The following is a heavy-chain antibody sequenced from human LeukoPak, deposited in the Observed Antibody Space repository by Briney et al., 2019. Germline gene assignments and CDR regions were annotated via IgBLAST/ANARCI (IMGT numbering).Heavy chain of an antibody. CDR3: ARADYGSGSFNPFDY. CDR1: GFTFSSYE. Sequence: PWGSLRLSCAASGFTFSSYEMNWVRQAPGKGLEWVSYITSGSTTYYADSVKGRFTISRDNAKNSLYLQMNSLRAEDTAVYYCARADYGSGSFNPFDYWGQGTLGTLSS. CDR2: ITSGSTT. D-gene: IGHD3-10*01. J-gene: IGHJ4*02. V-gene: IGHV3-48*03.